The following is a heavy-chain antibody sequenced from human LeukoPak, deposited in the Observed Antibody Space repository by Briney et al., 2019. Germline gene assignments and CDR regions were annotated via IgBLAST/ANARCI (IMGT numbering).Heavy chain of an antibody. CDR1: GFTFSSYW. J-gene: IGHJ4*02. D-gene: IGHD2-15*01. V-gene: IGHV3-7*03. CDR2: IKQDGSEK. CDR3: ARDRGYCSGGSCYRYFDY. Sequence: GGSLRLSCAASGFTFSSYWMSWVRQAPGKGLEWVANIKQDGSEKYYVDSVNGRFTISRDNAKNSLYLQMNSLRAEDTAVYYCARDRGYCSGGSCYRYFDYWGQGTLVTVSS.